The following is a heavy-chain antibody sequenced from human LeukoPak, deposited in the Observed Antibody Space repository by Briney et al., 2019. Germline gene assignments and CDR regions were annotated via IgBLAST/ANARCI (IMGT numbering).Heavy chain of an antibody. J-gene: IGHJ4*02. D-gene: IGHD5-18*01. CDR2: ISYDESNK. CDR1: GFTFSSYA. Sequence: PGGSLRLSCAASGFTFSSYAMHWVRQAPGKGLEWVAVISYDESNKYYADSVKGRFTISRDNSKNTLYLQMNSLRAEDAAVYYCARGGGYSYATVDYWGQGTLVTVSS. CDR3: ARGGGYSYATVDY. V-gene: IGHV3-30-3*01.